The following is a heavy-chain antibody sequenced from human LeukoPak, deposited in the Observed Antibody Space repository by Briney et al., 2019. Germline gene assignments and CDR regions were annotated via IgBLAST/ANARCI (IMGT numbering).Heavy chain of an antibody. J-gene: IGHJ4*02. D-gene: IGHD1-26*01. CDR2: IYYSGST. CDR1: GGSISSYY. Sequence: PSETLSLTCTVSGGSISSYYWSWIRQPPGKGLEWIGYIYYSGSTNYNPSLKSRVTISVDTSKNQFSLRLSSATAADTAVYYCGRGVVGATALGYWGQGILVTVAS. CDR3: GRGVVGATALGY. V-gene: IGHV4-59*08.